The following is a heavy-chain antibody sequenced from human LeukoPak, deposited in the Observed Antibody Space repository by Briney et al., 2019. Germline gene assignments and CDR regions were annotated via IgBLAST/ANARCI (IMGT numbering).Heavy chain of an antibody. CDR3: ARHDRAPRWFDP. CDR1: GYRFTSYW. J-gene: IGHJ5*02. CDR2: IDPSDSYT. Sequence: GEPLKISCQGSGYRFTSYWISWVRQMPGKGLEWMGRIDPSDSYTNYSPSFQGHVTISADKSISTAYLQWSSLKASDTAMYYCARHDRAPRWFDPWGQGTLVTVSS. V-gene: IGHV5-10-1*01.